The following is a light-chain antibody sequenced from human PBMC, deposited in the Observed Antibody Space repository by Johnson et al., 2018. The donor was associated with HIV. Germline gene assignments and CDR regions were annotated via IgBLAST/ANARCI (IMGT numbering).Light chain of an antibody. V-gene: IGLV1-51*02. J-gene: IGLJ1*01. Sequence: QSALTQPPSVSAAPGQKVTISCSGSSSNIGNNYVAWYQQLPGTAPKLLIYENNKRPSGIPDRFSGSKSGTSATLGITGLQTGDEADYYCGTWDTSLSGGVVGTGTKVTVL. CDR1: SSNIGNNY. CDR2: ENN. CDR3: GTWDTSLSGGV.